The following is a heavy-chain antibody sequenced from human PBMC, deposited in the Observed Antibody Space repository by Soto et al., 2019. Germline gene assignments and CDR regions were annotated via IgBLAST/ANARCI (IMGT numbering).Heavy chain of an antibody. J-gene: IGHJ5*02. CDR2: IPSRGRP. V-gene: IGHV4-30-4*01. CDR3: ARDTYSGYAFGL. CDR1: GASVAGGSYY. Sequence: SETLSLTCSVSGASVAGGSYYWSWVRQPPGKGLEWIGYIPSRGRPFYNPSLTSRGTISADTSKNQLSLQLTSVTAADTAVYYCARDTYSGYAFGLWGQGTPVTVSS. D-gene: IGHD5-12*01.